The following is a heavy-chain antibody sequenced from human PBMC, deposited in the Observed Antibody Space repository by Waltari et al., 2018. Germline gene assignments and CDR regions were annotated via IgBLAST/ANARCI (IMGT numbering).Heavy chain of an antibody. CDR3: ARIGDGSNYLTFDY. V-gene: IGHV4-39*01. CDR1: GGSIRSSSYY. D-gene: IGHD5-12*01. J-gene: IGHJ4*02. Sequence: QGQRQESGPGLVKHSETLTHTCTVSGGSIRSSSYYWGWIRPPQGKGREWIGSIYYSGSTDYNPSLKSRVTISVDTSKNQFSLKLSSVTAADTAVYYCARIGDGSNYLTFDYWGQGTLVTVSS. CDR2: IYYSGST.